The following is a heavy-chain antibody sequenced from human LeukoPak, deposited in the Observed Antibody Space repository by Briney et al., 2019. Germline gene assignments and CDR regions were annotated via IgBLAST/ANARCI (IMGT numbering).Heavy chain of an antibody. CDR3: ASWYYYGSGSYSANFDY. CDR1: GGSFSGYY. J-gene: IGHJ4*02. D-gene: IGHD3-10*01. CDR2: IYYSGST. V-gene: IGHV4-59*12. Sequence: PSETLSLTCAVYGGSFSGYYWSWIRQPPGKGLEWIGYIYYSGSTNYNPSLKSRVTISVDTSKNQFSLKLSSVTAADTAVYYCASWYYYGSGSYSANFDYWGQGTLVTVSS.